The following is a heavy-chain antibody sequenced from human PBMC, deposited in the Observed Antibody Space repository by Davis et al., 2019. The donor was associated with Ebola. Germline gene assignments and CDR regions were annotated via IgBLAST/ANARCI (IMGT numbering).Heavy chain of an antibody. Sequence: GGSLRLSCAASGFTFSSYWMSWVRQAPGKGLEWVANIKQDGSEKYYVDSVKGRFTISRDNSKNTLYLQMNSLRAEDTAVYYCARDGEQWLVQYYYFDYWGQGTLVTVSS. D-gene: IGHD6-19*01. V-gene: IGHV3-7*01. J-gene: IGHJ4*02. CDR1: GFTFSSYW. CDR3: ARDGEQWLVQYYYFDY. CDR2: IKQDGSEK.